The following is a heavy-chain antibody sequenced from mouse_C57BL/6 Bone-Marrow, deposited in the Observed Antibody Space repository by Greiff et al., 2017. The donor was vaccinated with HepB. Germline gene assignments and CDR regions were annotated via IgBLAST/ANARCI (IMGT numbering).Heavy chain of an antibody. CDR2: IYPGSGST. CDR3: ARRGLPRYPYYFDY. Sequence: QVQLQQSGAELVKPGASVKMSCKASGYTFTSYWITWVKQRPGQGLEWIGDIYPGSGSTNYNEKFKSKATLTVDTSSSTAYMQLSSLTSEDSAVYYCARRGLPRYPYYFDYWGQGTTLTVSS. V-gene: IGHV1-55*01. J-gene: IGHJ2*01. D-gene: IGHD1-1*01. CDR1: GYTFTSYW.